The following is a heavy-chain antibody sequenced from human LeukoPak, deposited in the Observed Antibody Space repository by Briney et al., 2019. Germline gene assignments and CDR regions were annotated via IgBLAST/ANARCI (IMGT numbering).Heavy chain of an antibody. D-gene: IGHD3-10*01. J-gene: IGHJ5*02. V-gene: IGHV1-8*03. CDR3: ARGXYGSGSHNWFDP. Sequence: PRASVKVSCKASGYTFTGYYMHWVRQAPGQGLEWMGRINPNSGNTGYAQKFQGRVTITRNTSISTAYMVLSSLRSEDTAVYYCARGXYGSGSHNWFDPWGQGTLVTVSS. CDR1: GYTFTGYY. CDR2: INPNSGNT.